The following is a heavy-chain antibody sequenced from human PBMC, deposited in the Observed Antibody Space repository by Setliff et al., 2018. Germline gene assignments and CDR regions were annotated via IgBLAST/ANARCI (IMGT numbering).Heavy chain of an antibody. V-gene: IGHV1-18*01. D-gene: IGHD3-10*01. CDR1: GYTFTNYG. J-gene: IGHJ5*02. CDR3: ARGAWFGELGWCDP. Sequence: ASVKVSCKASGYTFTNYGVTWVRQAPGQGLEWMGWIGAYNGNTYNAHKFQGRVTMTSDTSTSTAYMELRSLRSDDTAVYYCARGAWFGELGWCDPWGQGTLVTV. CDR2: IGAYNGNT.